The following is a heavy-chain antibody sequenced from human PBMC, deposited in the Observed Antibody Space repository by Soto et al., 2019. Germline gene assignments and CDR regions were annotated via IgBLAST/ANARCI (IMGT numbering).Heavy chain of an antibody. V-gene: IGHV4-34*01. J-gene: IGHJ5*02. CDR3: TRDPYGDYYNWFDP. D-gene: IGHD4-17*01. Sequence: SETLSLTCAVYGGSFSGYYWNWIRQPPGKGLEWIGEINHSGSTNYNPSLKSRVTISVDTSKNQFSLKLSSVTAADTAVYYCTRDPYGDYYNWFDPWGQGTLVTVSS. CDR1: GGSFSGYY. CDR2: INHSGST.